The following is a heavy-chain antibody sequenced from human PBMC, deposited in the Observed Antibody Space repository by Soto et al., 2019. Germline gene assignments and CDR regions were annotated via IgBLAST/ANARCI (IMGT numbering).Heavy chain of an antibody. CDR3: AKGIAARLQSYYYGMDV. Sequence: LRLSCAASGFTFSSYAMSWVRQAPGKGLEWVSAISGSGGSTYCADSVKGRFTISRDNSKNTLYLQMSSLRAEDTAVYYCAKGIAARLQSYYYGMDVWGQGTTVTVSS. D-gene: IGHD6-6*01. V-gene: IGHV3-23*01. CDR2: ISGSGGST. J-gene: IGHJ6*02. CDR1: GFTFSSYA.